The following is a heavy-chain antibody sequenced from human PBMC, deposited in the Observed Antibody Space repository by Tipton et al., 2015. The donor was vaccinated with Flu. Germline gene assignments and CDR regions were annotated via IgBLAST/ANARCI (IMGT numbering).Heavy chain of an antibody. Sequence: SLRLSCAASGLTFDGYAMHWVRQAPGKGLEWVSGIGWSSGSIGYADSVKGRFTISRDNARNSLYLQMNSLRAEDTALYYCAKDRGGLVDTGTMDVWGQGTTVTVSS. CDR3: AKDRGGLVDTGTMDV. CDR1: GLTFDGYA. D-gene: IGHD6-6*01. J-gene: IGHJ6*02. CDR2: IGWSSGSI. V-gene: IGHV3-9*01.